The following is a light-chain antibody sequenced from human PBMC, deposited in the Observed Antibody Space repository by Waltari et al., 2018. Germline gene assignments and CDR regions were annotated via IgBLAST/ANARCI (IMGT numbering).Light chain of an antibody. J-gene: IGKJ3*01. V-gene: IGKV1-8*01. CDR2: AAS. Sequence: AIRITQSPSSLSAPTGDRVTITCRPSQGISSYLAWYQQKPGKAPKLLIYAASTLQSWVPSRFSGSGSGTDFTLPISCLQSEDFATYYCQLYYSYPRTFGPGTKVDIK. CDR1: QGISSY. CDR3: QLYYSYPRT.